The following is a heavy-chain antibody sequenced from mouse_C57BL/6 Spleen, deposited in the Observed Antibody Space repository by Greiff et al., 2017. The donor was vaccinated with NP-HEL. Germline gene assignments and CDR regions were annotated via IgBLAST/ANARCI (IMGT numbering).Heavy chain of an antibody. V-gene: IGHV5-16*01. D-gene: IGHD2-3*01. Sequence: EVKLMESEGGLVQPGSSMKLSCTASGFTFSDYYMAWVRQVPEKGLEWVANINYDGSSTYYLDSLKSRFIISRDNAKNILYLQMSSLKSEDTATYYCAREGNDGYYRYFDVWGTGTTVTVSS. J-gene: IGHJ1*03. CDR1: GFTFSDYY. CDR3: AREGNDGYYRYFDV. CDR2: INYDGSST.